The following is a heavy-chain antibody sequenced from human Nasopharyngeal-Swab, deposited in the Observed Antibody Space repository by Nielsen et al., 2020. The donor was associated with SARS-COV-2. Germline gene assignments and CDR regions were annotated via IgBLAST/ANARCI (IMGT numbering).Heavy chain of an antibody. CDR1: GFTFSSYS. CDR2: ISSSSGYI. CDR3: ASGYDFWTGYGY. D-gene: IGHD3-3*01. V-gene: IGHV3-21*01. J-gene: IGHJ4*02. Sequence: GESLKISCAASGFTFSSYSMNWVRQAPGKGLEWVSSISSSSGYIYYADSVKGRFTISRDNAKNSLYLQMNSLRAEDTAVYYCASGYDFWTGYGYWGQGTLVTVSS.